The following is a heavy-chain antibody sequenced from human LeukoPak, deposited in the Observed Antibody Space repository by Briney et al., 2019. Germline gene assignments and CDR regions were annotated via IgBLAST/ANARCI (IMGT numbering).Heavy chain of an antibody. CDR3: ARAIIYYYYGMDV. J-gene: IGHJ6*02. V-gene: IGHV1-2*02. D-gene: IGHD5-24*01. Sequence: GASVKVSCKASGYTFTGYYMHWVRQAPGQGLEWMGWINPNSGGTNYAQKFQGRVTMTRDTSISTAYMELSRLRSDDKAVYYCARAIIYYYYGMDVWGQGTTVTVSS. CDR1: GYTFTGYY. CDR2: INPNSGGT.